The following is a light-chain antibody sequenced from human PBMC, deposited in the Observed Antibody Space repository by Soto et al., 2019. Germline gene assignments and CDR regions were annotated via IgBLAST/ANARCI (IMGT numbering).Light chain of an antibody. CDR1: HSIGTY. CDR2: AAS. CDR3: QQSYNSPPT. J-gene: IGKJ1*01. V-gene: IGKV1-39*01. Sequence: DIQMTQSPSSLSVSVGDAVTITCRAGHSIGTYLSWYQLKPGKPPRLLIYAASSLQTGVPSRFSGSGSGTDFTLTITGLQPEDFATYSCQQSYNSPPTFGQGTRV.